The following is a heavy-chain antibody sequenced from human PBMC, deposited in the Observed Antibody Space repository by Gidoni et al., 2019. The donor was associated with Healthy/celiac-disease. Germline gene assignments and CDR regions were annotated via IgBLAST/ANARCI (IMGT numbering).Heavy chain of an antibody. Sequence: QVQLVESGGGVVQPGRSRRLSCAASGFTFSSYGMHWVRQAPGKGLEWVAVISYDGSNKYYADSVKGRFTISRDNSKNTLYLQMNSLRAEDTAVYYCAKDIYSSSWYRYYYYGMDVWGQGTTVTVSS. D-gene: IGHD6-13*01. J-gene: IGHJ6*02. CDR1: GFTFSSYG. V-gene: IGHV3-30*18. CDR2: ISYDGSNK. CDR3: AKDIYSSSWYRYYYYGMDV.